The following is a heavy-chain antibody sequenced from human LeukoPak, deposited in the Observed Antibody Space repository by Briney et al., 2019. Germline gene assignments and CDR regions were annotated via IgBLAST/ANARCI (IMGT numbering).Heavy chain of an antibody. CDR3: ARPAYTAAYDL. CDR2: ISSSSSYI. V-gene: IGHV3-21*01. D-gene: IGHD3-16*01. J-gene: IGHJ3*01. Sequence: GGSLRLSCAASGFTFSSYSMNWVRQAPGKGLEWVSSISSSSSYIYYADSVKGRFTISRDNAKNSLYLQMNSLRAEDSAVYYCARPAYTAAYDLWGQGTMVTVSS. CDR1: GFTFSSYS.